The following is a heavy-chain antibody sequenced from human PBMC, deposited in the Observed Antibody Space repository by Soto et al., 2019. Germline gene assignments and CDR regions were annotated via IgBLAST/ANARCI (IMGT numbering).Heavy chain of an antibody. D-gene: IGHD3-3*01. CDR1: GFTFSSYG. Sequence: GGSLRLSCAASGFTFSSYGMHWVRKAPGKGREGVAVISYEGSNKYYADSVKGRFTSSRDNSKNTLYLQMNSLRAEDTAVYYCVKVRDASAYYDFWSGRYGMDVWGQGTTVTVSS. J-gene: IGHJ6*02. V-gene: IGHV3-30*18. CDR3: VKVRDASAYYDFWSGRYGMDV. CDR2: ISYEGSNK.